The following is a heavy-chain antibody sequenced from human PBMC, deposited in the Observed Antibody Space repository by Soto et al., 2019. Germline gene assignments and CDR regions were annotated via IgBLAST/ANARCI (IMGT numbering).Heavy chain of an antibody. CDR3: ARGPYDYVWGSDPPHFDY. V-gene: IGHV4-30-4*01. CDR1: GGSISSRDYY. CDR2: FYYTESA. D-gene: IGHD3-16*02. Sequence: PSETLSLTCTVSGGSISSRDYYWSWIRQPPGKGLEWIGYFYYTESAYYNPSLKSRVTISVDTSKNSLYLQMNSLRAEDTAVYYCARGPYDYVWGSDPPHFDYWGQGTLVTVS. J-gene: IGHJ4*02.